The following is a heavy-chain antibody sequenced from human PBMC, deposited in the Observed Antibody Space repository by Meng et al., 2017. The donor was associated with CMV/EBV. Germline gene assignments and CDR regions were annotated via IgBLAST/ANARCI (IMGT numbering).Heavy chain of an antibody. V-gene: IGHV2-5*01. D-gene: IGHD3-22*01. CDR2: IYWNDDK. CDR1: GFSLSTSGVG. CDR3: AHRYYDSSIGWFDP. Sequence: SGPTLVTPPQTLTLTCTFSGFSLSTSGVGVGWIRQPPGKALEWLALIYWNDDKRYSPSLKSRLTITKDTSKNQVVLTMTNMDPVDTATYYCAHRYYDSSIGWFDPWGQGTLVTVSS. J-gene: IGHJ5*02.